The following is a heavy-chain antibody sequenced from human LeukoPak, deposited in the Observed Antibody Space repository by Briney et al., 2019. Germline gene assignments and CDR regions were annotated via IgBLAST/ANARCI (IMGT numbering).Heavy chain of an antibody. J-gene: IGHJ4*02. V-gene: IGHV1-2*02. CDR3: AREHSSSSGKVFDY. D-gene: IGHD6-6*01. CDR2: INSNSGGT. CDR1: GYTFPGYY. Sequence: ASVPVSCKASGYTFPGYYMHWVRQAPGQGLEWMGWINSNSGGTNYAQKFQGRVTMTRDTSISTAYMELSRLRSDDTAVYYCAREHSSSSGKVFDYWGQGTLVTVSS.